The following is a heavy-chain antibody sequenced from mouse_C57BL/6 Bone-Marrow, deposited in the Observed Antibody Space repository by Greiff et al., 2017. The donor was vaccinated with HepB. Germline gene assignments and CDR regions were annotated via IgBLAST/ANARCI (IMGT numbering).Heavy chain of an antibody. V-gene: IGHV3-6*01. J-gene: IGHJ4*01. D-gene: IGHD1-1*01. CDR2: ISYDGSN. CDR3: ASPHYYGSSCGDYAMDY. Sequence: DVKLQESGPGLVKPSQSLSLTCSVTGYSITSGYYWNWIRQFPGNKLEWMGYISYDGSNNYNPSLKNRISITRDTSKNQFFLKLNSVTTEDTATYYCASPHYYGSSCGDYAMDYWGQGTSVTVSS. CDR1: GYSITSGYY.